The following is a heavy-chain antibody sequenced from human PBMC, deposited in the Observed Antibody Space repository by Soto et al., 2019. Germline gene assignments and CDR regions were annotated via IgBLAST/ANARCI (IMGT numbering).Heavy chain of an antibody. CDR3: ARVRYDFWSGPVPH. J-gene: IGHJ4*02. CDR2: IYHSGST. V-gene: IGHV4-4*02. D-gene: IGHD3-3*01. Sequence: SETLSLTCAVSGGSISSSNWWSWVRQPPGKGLEWIGEIYHSGSTNYNPSLKSRVTISVDKSKNQFSLKLSSVTAADTAVYYCARVRYDFWSGPVPHWGQGTLVTVSS. CDR1: GGSISSSNW.